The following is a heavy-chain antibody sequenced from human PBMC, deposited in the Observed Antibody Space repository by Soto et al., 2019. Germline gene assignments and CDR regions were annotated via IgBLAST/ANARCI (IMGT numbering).Heavy chain of an antibody. V-gene: IGHV4-39*01. CDR3: ARPNSGYILYYFDY. J-gene: IGHJ4*02. CDR1: GGSISSSSYY. Sequence: PSETLSLTCTVSGGSISSSSYYWGWIRQPPGKGLEWIGSIYYSGSTYYNPSLKSRVTISVDTSKNQFSLKLSSVTAADTAVYYCARPNSGYILYYFDYWGQGTLVTVSS. D-gene: IGHD5-12*01. CDR2: IYYSGST.